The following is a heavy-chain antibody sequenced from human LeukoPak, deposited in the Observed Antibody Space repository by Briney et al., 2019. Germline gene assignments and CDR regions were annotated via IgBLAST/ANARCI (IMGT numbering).Heavy chain of an antibody. V-gene: IGHV6-1*01. CDR2: TYYRSRWYN. Sequence: SQTLSPTCAISGDSVSSNSDSWNWIRQSPSRGLEWLGRTYYRSRWYNDYAVSMKSRITINPDTSKNQFSLQLNSVTPEDTAVYYCARKKAGGMFDYWGQGTLVTVSS. CDR3: ARKKAGGMFDY. J-gene: IGHJ4*02. D-gene: IGHD3-16*01. CDR1: GDSVSSNSDS.